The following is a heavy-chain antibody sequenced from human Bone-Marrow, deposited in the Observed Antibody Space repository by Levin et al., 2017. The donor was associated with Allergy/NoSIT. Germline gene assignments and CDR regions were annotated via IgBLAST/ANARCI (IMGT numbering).Heavy chain of an antibody. Sequence: GGSLRLSCKGSGSRFTSYWIGWVRQMPGKGLEWMAVIYPGDSDTRYSPSFQGQVTISADKSINTAYLQWSTLKASDTAIYYCARTTTVTTYNFGLDVWGQGTTVTVSS. CDR3: ARTTTVTTYNFGLDV. D-gene: IGHD4-17*01. CDR1: GSRFTSYW. CDR2: IYPGDSDT. J-gene: IGHJ6*02. V-gene: IGHV5-51*06.